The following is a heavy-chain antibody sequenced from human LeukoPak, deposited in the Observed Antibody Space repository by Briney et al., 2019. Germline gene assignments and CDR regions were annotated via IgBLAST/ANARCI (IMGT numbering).Heavy chain of an antibody. Sequence: GASVKVSCKASGYTFTGYYMHWVRQAPGQGLEWMGWINTNTGNPTYAQGFTGRFVFSLDTSVSTAYLQISSLKAEDTAVYYCARVPLLRYFDWLLFPISYMDVWGKGTTVTVSS. CDR3: ARVPLLRYFDWLLFPISYMDV. CDR1: GYTFTGYY. CDR2: INTNTGNP. D-gene: IGHD3-9*01. J-gene: IGHJ6*03. V-gene: IGHV7-4-1*02.